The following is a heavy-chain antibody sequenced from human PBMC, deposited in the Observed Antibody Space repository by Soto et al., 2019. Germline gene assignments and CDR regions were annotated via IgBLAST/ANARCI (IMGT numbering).Heavy chain of an antibody. J-gene: IGHJ6*02. Sequence: PGESLKISCKGSGYSFTSYWISWACQMPGKGLEWMGRIDPSDSYTNYSPSFQGQVTISADKSISTAYLQWSSLKASDTAMYYCASYGYGNYYYGMDVWGQGTTVTVSS. D-gene: IGHD5-18*01. CDR1: GYSFTSYW. CDR3: ASYGYGNYYYGMDV. V-gene: IGHV5-10-1*04. CDR2: IDPSDSYT.